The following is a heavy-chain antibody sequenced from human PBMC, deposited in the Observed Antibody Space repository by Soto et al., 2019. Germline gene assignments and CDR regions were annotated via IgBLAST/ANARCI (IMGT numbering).Heavy chain of an antibody. D-gene: IGHD3-22*01. Sequence: QVQLVESGGGVVQPGRSLRLSCAASGFTFSSYGMHWVRQAPGKGLEWVAVISYDGSNKYYADSVKGRFTISRDNSKNTLYLQMNSLRADDTAVYYCAKDQRYYDSSGDPSNFLGGMDVWGQGTTVTVSS. V-gene: IGHV3-30*18. CDR3: AKDQRYYDSSGDPSNFLGGMDV. CDR1: GFTFSSYG. CDR2: ISYDGSNK. J-gene: IGHJ6*02.